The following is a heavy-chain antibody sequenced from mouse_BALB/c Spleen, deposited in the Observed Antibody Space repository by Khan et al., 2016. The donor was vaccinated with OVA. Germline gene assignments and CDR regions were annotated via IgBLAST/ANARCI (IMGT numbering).Heavy chain of an antibody. CDR2: IWAGGST. D-gene: IGHD1-1*02. CDR1: GFSLTSYG. Sequence: QVQLKESGPGLVAPSQSLSITCTVSGFSLTSYGVHWVRQPPGKGLEWLGVIWAGGSTNYNSALMSRLSISKDNSKSQVFLNMNSLQTDDTAMYYCARAYGLWFAYWGQGTLVTVSA. J-gene: IGHJ3*01. CDR3: ARAYGLWFAY. V-gene: IGHV2-9*02.